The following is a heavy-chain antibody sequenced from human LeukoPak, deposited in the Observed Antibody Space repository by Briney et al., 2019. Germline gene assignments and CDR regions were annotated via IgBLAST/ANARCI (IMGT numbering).Heavy chain of an antibody. D-gene: IGHD3-10*01. CDR1: GGSFSGYY. CDR2: INHSGST. V-gene: IGHV4-34*01. Sequence: SETLSLTCAVYGGSFSGYYWSWVRQPPGKGLEWIGEINHSGSTNYNPSLKSRVTISVDTSKNQFSLKLSSVTAADTAVYYCARGLDGSGSGAFDIWGQGTMVTVSS. J-gene: IGHJ3*02. CDR3: ARGLDGSGSGAFDI.